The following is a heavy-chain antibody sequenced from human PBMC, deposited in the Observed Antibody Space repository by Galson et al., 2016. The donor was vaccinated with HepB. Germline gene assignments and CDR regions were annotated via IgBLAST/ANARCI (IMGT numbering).Heavy chain of an antibody. Sequence: SETLSLTCTVSGGSISGYFWSWIRQPPGRGLEWIGYIYYSVDTNYNPSLKSRVTISLDTSKNQFSLKLSSVTAADTTVYYCARGRVVYYWGQGTQVTVAS. V-gene: IGHV4-59*01. CDR3: ARGRVVYY. CDR1: GGSISGYF. J-gene: IGHJ4*02. D-gene: IGHD2-15*01. CDR2: IYYSVDT.